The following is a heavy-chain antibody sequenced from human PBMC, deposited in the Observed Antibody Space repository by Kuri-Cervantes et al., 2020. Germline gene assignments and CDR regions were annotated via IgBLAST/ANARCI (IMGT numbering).Heavy chain of an antibody. V-gene: IGHV6-1*01. D-gene: IGHD5-18*01. CDR3: ARRKAEYSYGDQDNWFDP. CDR2: TYYRSKWYN. Sequence: LRLSCAISGDSVSSNSAAWNWIRQSPSRGLEWLGRTYYRSKWYNDYAVSVKSRITINPDTSKNQFSLKLSSVTAADTAVYYCARRKAEYSYGDQDNWFDPWGQGTLVTVSS. CDR1: GDSVSSNSAA. J-gene: IGHJ5*02.